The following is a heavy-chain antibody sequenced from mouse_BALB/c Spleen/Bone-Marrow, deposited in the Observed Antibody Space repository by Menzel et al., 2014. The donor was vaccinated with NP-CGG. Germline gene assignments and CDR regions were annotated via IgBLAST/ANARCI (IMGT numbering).Heavy chain of an antibody. CDR3: ARDGYYVFYAMDY. CDR1: GFTFSSYG. Sequence: EVQLVESGGGLVQPGGSLKLSCAASGFTFSSYGMSWVRRTPDKRLELVATINSNGGSTYYPDSVKGRFTISRGNAKNTLYLQMSSLKSEDTAMYYCARDGYYVFYAMDYWGQGTSVTVSS. J-gene: IGHJ4*01. D-gene: IGHD2-3*01. CDR2: INSNGGST. V-gene: IGHV5-6-3*01.